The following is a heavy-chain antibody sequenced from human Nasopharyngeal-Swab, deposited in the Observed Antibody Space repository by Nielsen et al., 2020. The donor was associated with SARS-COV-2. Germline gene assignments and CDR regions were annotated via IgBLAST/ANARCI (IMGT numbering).Heavy chain of an antibody. CDR2: ISTSSTNL. V-gene: IGHV3-21*01. Sequence: VRQAPGEGLEWVSSISTSSTNLNYADSVKGRFTISRDNARNSLYLQMNSLRVEDTSVFYCARGHAGSYGDFDYWGQGILGTVSS. D-gene: IGHD4-17*01. J-gene: IGHJ4*02. CDR3: ARGHAGSYGDFDY.